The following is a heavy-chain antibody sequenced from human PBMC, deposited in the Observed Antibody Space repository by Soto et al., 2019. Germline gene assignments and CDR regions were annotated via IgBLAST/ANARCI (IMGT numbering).Heavy chain of an antibody. CDR3: ARGEGPRFYQLPLYYYYGMDV. CDR1: GYTFTSYG. Sequence: ASVKVSCKASGYTFTSYGISWVRQAPGQGLEWMGWISAYNGNTNYAQKLQGRVTMTTDTSTSTAYMELRSLRSDDTAVYYCARGEGPRFYQLPLYYYYGMDVWGQGTTVTVSS. D-gene: IGHD2-2*01. CDR2: ISAYNGNT. J-gene: IGHJ6*02. V-gene: IGHV1-18*01.